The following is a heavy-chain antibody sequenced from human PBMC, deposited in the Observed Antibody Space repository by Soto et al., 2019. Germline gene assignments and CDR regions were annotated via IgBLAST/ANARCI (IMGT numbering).Heavy chain of an antibody. CDR2: IYYSGST. CDR3: ARLYGLDAFDI. Sequence: SETLSLTCTVSGGSISNSYWSWIRQPPGKGLEWIGYIYYSGSTNYNPSLKSRVTISVDTSKNQFSLKLSSVTAADTAVYYCARLYGLDAFDIWGQGTMVTVSS. J-gene: IGHJ3*02. CDR1: GGSISNSY. D-gene: IGHD3-16*02. V-gene: IGHV4-59*08.